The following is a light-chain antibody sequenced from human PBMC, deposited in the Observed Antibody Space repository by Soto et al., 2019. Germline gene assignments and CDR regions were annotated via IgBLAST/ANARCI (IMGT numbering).Light chain of an antibody. J-gene: IGKJ4*01. CDR3: HQRSSWPLT. CDR1: QSISTY. CDR2: DAS. Sequence: VVLTQSPATLSLSPGKSATLFCRASQSISTYLAWYQQKLGQPPRLLIYDASHRATGIPARFGGSGYGTDFNLTISNLEPEDFAVYYCHQRSSWPLTFGGGTKVDIK. V-gene: IGKV3-11*01.